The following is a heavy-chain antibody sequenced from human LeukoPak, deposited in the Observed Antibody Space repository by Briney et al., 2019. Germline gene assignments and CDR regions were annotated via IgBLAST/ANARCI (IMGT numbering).Heavy chain of an antibody. CDR3: ARVGVSGIAVAGGNY. Sequence: GGSLRLSRATSGFTFNNNAMSWVRQAPGKRLEWVSAINGGGDATEYADSVKGRFTISRDNSKNTLYLQMNSLRAEDTAVYYCARVGVSGIAVAGGNYWGQGTLVTVSS. D-gene: IGHD6-19*01. V-gene: IGHV3-23*01. CDR2: INGGGDAT. J-gene: IGHJ4*02. CDR1: GFTFNNNA.